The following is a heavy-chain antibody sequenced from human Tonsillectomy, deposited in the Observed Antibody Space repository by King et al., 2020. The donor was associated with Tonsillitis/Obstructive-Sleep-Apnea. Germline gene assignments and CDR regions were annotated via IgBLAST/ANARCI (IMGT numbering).Heavy chain of an antibody. J-gene: IGHJ3*01. CDR3: ARGYVFYAFDL. V-gene: IGHV3-30*04. D-gene: IGHD2-15*01. CDR1: GFTFSSFA. Sequence: HVQLVESGGGVVQPGRSLRLSCAASGFTFSSFAMHWVRQAPGKGLEWVAVISYDGRHKYYADSVKGRFTISRDNSKNTLYVQMNSLRAEDTAVYYCARGYVFYAFDLWGQGTRVTVSS. CDR2: ISYDGRHK.